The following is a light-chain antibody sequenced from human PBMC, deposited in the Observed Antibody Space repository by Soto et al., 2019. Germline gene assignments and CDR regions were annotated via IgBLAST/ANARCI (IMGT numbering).Light chain of an antibody. Sequence: QSALTQPRSVSGSPGQSVTISCTGTDSNIGFYNFVSWYQQHPDKAPHLVIYDVNKRPSGVPDRFSGSKSGNTASLTISGLQSEDEGDYYCSAYTARSTLVFGGGTKVTVL. CDR2: DVN. CDR3: SAYTARSTLV. CDR1: DSNIGFYNF. V-gene: IGLV2-11*01. J-gene: IGLJ3*02.